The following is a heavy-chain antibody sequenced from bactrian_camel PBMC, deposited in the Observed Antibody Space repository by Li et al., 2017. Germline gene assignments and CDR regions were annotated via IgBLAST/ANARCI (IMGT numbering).Heavy chain of an antibody. J-gene: IGHJ4*01. CDR2: IDSLART. D-gene: IGHD4*01. V-gene: IGHV3S10*01. CDR1: GFTFGTYH. Sequence: DVQLVESGGGLVQPGGSLRLSCAASGFTFGTYHMSWVRQAPGKERERVASIDSLARTSYADSVKGRFTIAKDNATDTLYLQMNSLEPKDTAMYYCASGLYSHCLAAYEGHGTQVTVS.